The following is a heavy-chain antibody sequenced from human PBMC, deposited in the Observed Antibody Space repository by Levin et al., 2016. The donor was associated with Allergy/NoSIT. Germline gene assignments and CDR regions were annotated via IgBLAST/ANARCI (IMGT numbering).Heavy chain of an antibody. CDR3: ARMSGYSSGWYWFDP. D-gene: IGHD6-19*01. CDR2: IYYSGST. J-gene: IGHJ5*02. Sequence: WIRQPPGKGLEWIGSIYYSGSTYYNPSLKSRVTISVDTSKNQFSLQLSSVTAADTAVYYCARMSGYSSGWYWFDPWGQGTLVTVSS. V-gene: IGHV4-39*01.